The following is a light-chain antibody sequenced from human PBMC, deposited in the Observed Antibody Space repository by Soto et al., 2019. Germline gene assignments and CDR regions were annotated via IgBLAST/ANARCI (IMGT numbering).Light chain of an antibody. Sequence: QSALTQPASVSGSPGQSIAISCTGTSSDVGGYNYVSWYQQHPGTAPKLIIHEVSNRPSGVSDRFSGAKSGNSASLTISGLQADDDADYYCSSHTVDSTRVFGTGAEVIVL. CDR2: EVS. CDR3: SSHTVDSTRV. J-gene: IGLJ1*01. CDR1: SSDVGGYNY. V-gene: IGLV2-14*01.